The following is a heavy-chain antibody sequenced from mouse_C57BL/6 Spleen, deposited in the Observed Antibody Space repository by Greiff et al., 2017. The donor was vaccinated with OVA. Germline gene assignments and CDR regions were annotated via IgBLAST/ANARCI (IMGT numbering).Heavy chain of an antibody. D-gene: IGHD1-1*01. Sequence: EVKLMESGRGLVKPGGSLKLSCAASGFTFSDYGMHWVRQAPEKGLEWVAYISSGSSTIYYADTVKGRFTISRDNAKNTLFLQMTSLRSEDTAMYYCARRATVVATPMDYWGQGTSVTVSS. V-gene: IGHV5-17*01. CDR1: GFTFSDYG. J-gene: IGHJ4*01. CDR2: ISSGSSTI. CDR3: ARRATVVATPMDY.